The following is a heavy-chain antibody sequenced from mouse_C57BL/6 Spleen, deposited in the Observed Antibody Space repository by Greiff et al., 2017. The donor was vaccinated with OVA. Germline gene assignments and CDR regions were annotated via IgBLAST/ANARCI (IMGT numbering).Heavy chain of an antibody. CDR2: ISYDGSN. CDR1: GYSITSGYY. J-gene: IGHJ4*01. V-gene: IGHV3-6*01. CDR3: ARVDYAYYYAMDY. Sequence: VQLKESGPGLVKPSQSLSLPCSVTGYSITSGYYWNWIRQFPGNKLEWMGYISYDGSNNYNPSLKNRISITRDTSKNQFFLKLNSVTTEDTATYYCARVDYAYYYAMDYWGQGTSVTVSS. D-gene: IGHD1-1*01.